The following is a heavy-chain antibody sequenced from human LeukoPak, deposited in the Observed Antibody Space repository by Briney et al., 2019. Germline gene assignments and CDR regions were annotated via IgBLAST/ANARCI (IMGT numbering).Heavy chain of an antibody. CDR1: GFTFSNYA. CDR2: IRGSGANT. V-gene: IGHV3-23*01. Sequence: QPGGSLRLSCAASGFTFSNYAMNWVRQAPGKGLEWVSTIRGSGANTYYADSVKGRFTISRDNSKNTLYLQMNSLRAEDTAVYYCVKTLGYYYDSSGYEFDYWSQGTLVTVSS. D-gene: IGHD3-22*01. J-gene: IGHJ4*02. CDR3: VKTLGYYYDSSGYEFDY.